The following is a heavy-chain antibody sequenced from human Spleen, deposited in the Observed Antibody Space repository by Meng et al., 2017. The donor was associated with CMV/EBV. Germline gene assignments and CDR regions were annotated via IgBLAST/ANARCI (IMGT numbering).Heavy chain of an antibody. D-gene: IGHD2-2*01. CDR1: GFTFSNYW. V-gene: IGHV3-7*04. CDR2: INQDGGDI. CDR3: VRGGYAELEY. Sequence: GESLKISCAVSGFTFSNYWMTWVRQAPGMGLEWVANINQDGGDIYYVDSLKGRFSISRDNAKNSLYLHMNSLRAEDTAMYYCVRGGYAELEYWGQGTLVTVSS. J-gene: IGHJ4*02.